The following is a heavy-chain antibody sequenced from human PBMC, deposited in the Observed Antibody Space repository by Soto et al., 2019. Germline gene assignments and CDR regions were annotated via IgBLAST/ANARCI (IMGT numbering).Heavy chain of an antibody. CDR1: GFTFDDYA. D-gene: IGHD1-20*01. J-gene: IGHJ6*02. CDR2: ISWNSGSI. Sequence: PGGSLRLSCAASGFTFDDYAMHWVRQAPGKGLEWVSGISWNSGSIGYADSVKGRFTISRDNAKNSLYLQMNSLRAEDTALYYCAKDIRHPEGISHYYGMDVWGQGTTVTVSS. CDR3: AKDIRHPEGISHYYGMDV. V-gene: IGHV3-9*01.